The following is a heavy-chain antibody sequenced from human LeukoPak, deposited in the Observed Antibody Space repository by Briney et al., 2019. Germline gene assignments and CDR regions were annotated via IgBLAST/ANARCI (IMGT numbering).Heavy chain of an antibody. J-gene: IGHJ6*02. V-gene: IGHV3-15*01. Sequence: TPGGSLRLSCAASGFTFSNAWMSWVRQAPGKGPEWVGRIKSKADGGTTDYAAPVKGRFTISTDDSKDTVFLQMNSLKTEDTGVYYCATLDWPRRTSFYYYGMDVWGQGTTVTVSS. D-gene: IGHD3/OR15-3a*01. CDR1: GFTFSNAW. CDR3: ATLDWPRRTSFYYYGMDV. CDR2: IKSKADGGTT.